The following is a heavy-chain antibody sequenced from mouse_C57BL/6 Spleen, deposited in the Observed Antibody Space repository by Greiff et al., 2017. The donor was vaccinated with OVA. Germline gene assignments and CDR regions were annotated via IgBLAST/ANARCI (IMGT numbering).Heavy chain of an antibody. Sequence: EVKVVESGGDLVKPGGSLKLSCAASGFTFSSYGMSWVRQTPDTRLEWVATISSGGSYTYYPDSVKGRFTISRDNAKNTLYLQMSSLKSEDTAMYYCARLGDYEGYFDYWGQGTTLTVSS. CDR2: ISSGGSYT. CDR1: GFTFSSYG. V-gene: IGHV5-6*01. D-gene: IGHD2-4*01. CDR3: ARLGDYEGYFDY. J-gene: IGHJ2*01.